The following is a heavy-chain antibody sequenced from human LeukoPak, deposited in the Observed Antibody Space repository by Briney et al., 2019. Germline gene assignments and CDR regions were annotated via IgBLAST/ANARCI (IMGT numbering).Heavy chain of an antibody. Sequence: GWSLRLSCAASGLTFSTYAMHWVRQAPGKGLEWVAVISYDGSNKYNADSVKGRFTMSRDNSKNTVYLQMNSLRLEDTAVYYCARGSPYYYDTSGYNAAPLDYWSQGTLVSVSS. V-gene: IGHV3-30-3*01. CDR2: ISYDGSNK. CDR3: ARGSPYYYDTSGYNAAPLDY. CDR1: GLTFSTYA. J-gene: IGHJ4*02. D-gene: IGHD3-22*01.